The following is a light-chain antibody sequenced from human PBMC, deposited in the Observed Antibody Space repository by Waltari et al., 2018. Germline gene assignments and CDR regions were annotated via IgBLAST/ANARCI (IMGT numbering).Light chain of an antibody. CDR1: QSLLHSSGYTF. Sequence: VMTQSPLSLPVSPGEPASIACRSSQSLLHSSGYTFLDWYLQKPVQSPQLLIYLVSNRASRVPVRFSGTGTGTDFTLKISRVEAEDVGVYYCMQARQTPWTFGQGTKVEI. V-gene: IGKV2-28*01. CDR2: LVS. CDR3: MQARQTPWT. J-gene: IGKJ1*01.